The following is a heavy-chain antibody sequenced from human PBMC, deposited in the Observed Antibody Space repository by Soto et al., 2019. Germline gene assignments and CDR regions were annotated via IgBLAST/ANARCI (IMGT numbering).Heavy chain of an antibody. CDR3: ARGDLGYCTNGVCYPLDY. D-gene: IGHD2-8*01. V-gene: IGHV4-31*03. CDR1: GGSVCSGGYY. J-gene: IGHJ4*02. Sequence: SETPSISCTVSGGSVCSGGYYWSWIRQHPGKGLEWIGYIYYSGSTYYNPSLKSRVTISVDTSKNQFSLKLSSVTAADTAVYYCARGDLGYCTNGVCYPLDYWGQGTLVTVS. CDR2: IYYSGST.